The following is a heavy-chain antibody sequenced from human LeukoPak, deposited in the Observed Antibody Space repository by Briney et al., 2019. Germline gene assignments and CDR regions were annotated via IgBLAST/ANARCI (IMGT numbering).Heavy chain of an antibody. Sequence: PSETLSLTCTVSGGSISSGGYYWSWIRQHPGKGLEWIGYIYYSGSTYCNPSLKSRVTISVDTSKNQFSLKLSSVTAADTAVYYCARDLVGATHFDYWGQGTLVTVSS. CDR3: ARDLVGATHFDY. V-gene: IGHV4-31*03. CDR2: IYYSGST. CDR1: GGSISSGGYY. J-gene: IGHJ4*02. D-gene: IGHD1-26*01.